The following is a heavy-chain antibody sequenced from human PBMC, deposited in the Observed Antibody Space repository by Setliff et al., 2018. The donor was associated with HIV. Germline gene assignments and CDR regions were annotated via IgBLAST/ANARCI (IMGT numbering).Heavy chain of an antibody. J-gene: IGHJ4*02. CDR3: ARGSWVGATTPTGY. CDR1: GGSFSGYY. CDR2: ISQSGST. Sequence: PSETLSLTCAVYGGSFSGYYWTWIRQPPGMGLEWIGEISQSGSTNYNASLKSRVTMSVDASQRQFSLNLTSVTAADTAVYYCARGSWVGATTPTGYWGRGKRVTVSS. D-gene: IGHD1-26*01. V-gene: IGHV4-34*01.